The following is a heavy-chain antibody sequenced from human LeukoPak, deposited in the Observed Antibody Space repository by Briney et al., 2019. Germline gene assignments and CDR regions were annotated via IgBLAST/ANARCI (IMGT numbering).Heavy chain of an antibody. J-gene: IGHJ4*02. V-gene: IGHV1-69*13. CDR3: ARGPPSGSYLIDY. CDR2: IIPIFGTA. CDR1: GGTFSSYA. Sequence: SVKVSCKASGGTFSSYAISWVRQAPGQGLELMGGIIPIFGTANYAQKFQGRVTITADESTSTAYMELSSLRSEDTAVYYCARGPPSGSYLIDYWGQGTLVTVSS. D-gene: IGHD1-26*01.